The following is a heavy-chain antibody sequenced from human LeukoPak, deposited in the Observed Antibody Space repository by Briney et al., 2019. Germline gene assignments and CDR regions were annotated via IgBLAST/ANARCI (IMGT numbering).Heavy chain of an antibody. CDR1: GFTFNNAW. CDR3: ARGEGLWFGDL. V-gene: IGHV3-21*04. Sequence: GGSLRLSCAASGFTFNNAWMSWVRQAPGKGLEWVSSISSSSSYIYYADSVKGRFTISRDNSKNTLFLQMNSLRPEDTAMYYCARGEGLWFGDLWGQGTLVTVSS. CDR2: ISSSSSYI. D-gene: IGHD3-10*01. J-gene: IGHJ4*02.